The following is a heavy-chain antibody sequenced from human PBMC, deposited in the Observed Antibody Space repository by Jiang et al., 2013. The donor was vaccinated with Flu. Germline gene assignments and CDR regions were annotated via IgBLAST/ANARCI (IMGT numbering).Heavy chain of an antibody. D-gene: IGHD1-26*01. V-gene: IGHV3-66*01. CDR2: SIGST. Sequence: SIGSTYYADSVKGRFAISRHTSKNTLYLQMNSLRAEDTAVYYCARGSGSLDYWGQGTLVTVSS. J-gene: IGHJ4*02. CDR3: ARGSGSLDY.